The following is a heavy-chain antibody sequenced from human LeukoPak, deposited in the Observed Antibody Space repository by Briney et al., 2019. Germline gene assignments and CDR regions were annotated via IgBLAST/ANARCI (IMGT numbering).Heavy chain of an antibody. CDR2: IYYSGST. Sequence: SETLSLTCTVSGGSISSYYWNWIRQPPGKGLEWIGYIYYSGSTNYNPSLKSRVTISVDTSKNQFSLKLSSVTAADTAVYYCAREVNYYGSGYFDYWGQGTLVTVSS. J-gene: IGHJ4*02. D-gene: IGHD3-10*01. CDR1: GGSISSYY. V-gene: IGHV4-59*01. CDR3: AREVNYYGSGYFDY.